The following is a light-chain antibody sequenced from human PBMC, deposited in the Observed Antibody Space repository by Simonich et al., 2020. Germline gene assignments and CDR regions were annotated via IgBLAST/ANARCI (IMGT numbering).Light chain of an antibody. Sequence: EIVLTQSPGTLSLSPGERATLSCRASQSVSSSYLAWYQQNPGLAPSLLIYDPSSRATGIPARFSGSGSGTDFTLTISSLQSEDFAVYYCQQYNNWPPYTFGQGTKLEIK. CDR2: DPS. V-gene: IGKV3D-20*01. CDR1: QSVSSSY. CDR3: QQYNNWPPYT. J-gene: IGKJ2*01.